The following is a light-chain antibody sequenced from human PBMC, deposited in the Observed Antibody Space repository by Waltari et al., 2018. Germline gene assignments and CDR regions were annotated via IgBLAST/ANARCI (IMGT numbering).Light chain of an antibody. J-gene: IGKJ1*01. Sequence: EIVLTQSPGTLSLSPGERATLSCRASQSVSRSLAWYQQTPGQAPRLLIYGASSRATGVPDRFSGSGSGTDFSLTISRLEPEDFAVYYCQHYVRLPGSFGQGTKVEIK. CDR2: GAS. V-gene: IGKV3-20*01. CDR3: QHYVRLPGS. CDR1: QSVSRS.